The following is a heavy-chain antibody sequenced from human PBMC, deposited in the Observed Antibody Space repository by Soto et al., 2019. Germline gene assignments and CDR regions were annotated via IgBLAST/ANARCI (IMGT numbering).Heavy chain of an antibody. CDR3: AKDISFPDIVGATGHAFDI. Sequence: EVQLVESGGGLVQPGRSLRLSCAASGFTFDDYAMHWVRQAPGKSLEWVSGISWNSGSIGYADSVKGRFTISRDNAKNSLYMQMNSLRAEDTALYYCAKDISFPDIVGATGHAFDIWGQGTMVTVSS. CDR1: GFTFDDYA. D-gene: IGHD1-26*01. V-gene: IGHV3-9*01. J-gene: IGHJ3*02. CDR2: ISWNSGSI.